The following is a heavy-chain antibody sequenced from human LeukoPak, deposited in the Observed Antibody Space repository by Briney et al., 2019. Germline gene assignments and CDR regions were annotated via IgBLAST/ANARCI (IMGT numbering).Heavy chain of an antibody. V-gene: IGHV4-59*08. CDR1: GASVNEYY. J-gene: IGHJ4*02. D-gene: IGHD2-2*01. CDR3: VQSTGWPGLDF. Sequence: ASETLSLTCVAFGASVNEYYWSWIRQPPGKALEWVGYIYNGETTSYRPSLSSRVSISADKSKNQFSLRVTSMTAADTAMYYCVQSTGWPGLDFWGQGVLVTVSS. CDR2: IYNGETT.